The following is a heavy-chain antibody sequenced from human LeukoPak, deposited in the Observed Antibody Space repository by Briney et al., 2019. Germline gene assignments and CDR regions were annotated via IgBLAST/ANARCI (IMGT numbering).Heavy chain of an antibody. J-gene: IGHJ6*02. D-gene: IGHD3-22*01. CDR1: GFTFSSYA. CDR3: ARDSEVVTYYYYYGMDV. V-gene: IGHV3-30-3*01. CDR2: ISYDGSNK. Sequence: GGSLRLSCAASGFTFSSYAMHWVRQAPGKGLEWVAVISYDGSNKYYADAVKGRFTISRDNSKNTLYLQMNSLRAEDTAVYYCARDSEVVTYYYYYGMDVWGQGTTVTVSS.